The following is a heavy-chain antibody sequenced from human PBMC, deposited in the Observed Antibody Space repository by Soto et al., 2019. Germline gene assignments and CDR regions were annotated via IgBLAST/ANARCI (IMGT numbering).Heavy chain of an antibody. J-gene: IGHJ6*02. CDR3: ARDTIFGVVTPFPTYYYGMDV. V-gene: IGHV1-69*13. Sequence: GASVEVSCKASGGTLSSYAISWVRQAPGKGLEWMGGIIPIFGTANYAQKFQGRVTITADESTSTAYMELSSLRSEDTAVYYCARDTIFGVVTPFPTYYYGMDVWGQGTTVTVSS. CDR2: IIPIFGTA. CDR1: GGTLSSYA. D-gene: IGHD3-3*01.